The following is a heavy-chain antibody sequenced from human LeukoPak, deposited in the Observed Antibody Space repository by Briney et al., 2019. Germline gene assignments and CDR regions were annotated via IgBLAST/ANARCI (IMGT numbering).Heavy chain of an antibody. CDR3: ASYYSSSSWYYMDV. CDR1: GFPFRSSW. V-gene: IGHV3-74*01. D-gene: IGHD6-6*01. Sequence: GGSLRLSCAASGFPFRSSWMHWVRQAPGRGLVWVSRLNADGISASYANSVKGRFTISRDNVKNTLYLQMNSLRAEDTAVYYCASYYSSSSWYYMDVWGKGTTVTVSS. CDR2: LNADGISA. J-gene: IGHJ6*03.